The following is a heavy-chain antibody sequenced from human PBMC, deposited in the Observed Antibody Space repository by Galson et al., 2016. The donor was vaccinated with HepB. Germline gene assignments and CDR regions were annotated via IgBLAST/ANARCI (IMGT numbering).Heavy chain of an antibody. V-gene: IGHV4-59*01. CDR1: GASISSYP. J-gene: IGHJ5*02. Sequence: LSLTCTVSGASISSYPWAWIRQPPGKGLEWIGSIHYTGSINYNPSLKSRGTISVDRSKNEFSLQLSPVTAADAALYYCARGYNDFWSGYHWDNWFDPWGQGTLVVVSS. CDR2: IHYTGSI. CDR3: ARGYNDFWSGYHWDNWFDP. D-gene: IGHD3-3*01.